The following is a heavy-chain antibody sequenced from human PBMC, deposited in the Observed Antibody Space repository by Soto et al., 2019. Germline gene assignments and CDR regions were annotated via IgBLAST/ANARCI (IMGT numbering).Heavy chain of an antibody. CDR1: GLPFSSYA. Sequence: LLESGGGLAQPGGSLRLSCAASGLPFSSYAMNWVRQAPGKGLEWVSATSGSGGNTYYADSVKGRFTISRDNSKNTLYLQMDSLRAXXXXXXXXXXGSXSSHYLTYYFYYMDVWGKGTTVTVSS. CDR2: TSGSGGNT. V-gene: IGHV3-23*01. J-gene: IGHJ6*03. CDR3: XXGSXSSHYLTYYFYYMDV. D-gene: IGHD3-10*01.